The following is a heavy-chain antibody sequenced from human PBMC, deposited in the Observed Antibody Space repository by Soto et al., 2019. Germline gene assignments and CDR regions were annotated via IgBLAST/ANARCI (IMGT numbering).Heavy chain of an antibody. J-gene: IGHJ4*02. CDR2: MIGDGTSW. Sequence: EVQLLESGGGLAQAGGSLRLSCVASGFNFRIYAMNWVRQAPGKGLEWVSVMIGDGTSWDYADSVRGRFTISRDNSKNTLYLQMNSLRAEDTAVYYCAKDLRPDGRYDLDYWGQGTLVTVSS. D-gene: IGHD1-26*01. CDR3: AKDLRPDGRYDLDY. CDR1: GFNFRIYA. V-gene: IGHV3-23*01.